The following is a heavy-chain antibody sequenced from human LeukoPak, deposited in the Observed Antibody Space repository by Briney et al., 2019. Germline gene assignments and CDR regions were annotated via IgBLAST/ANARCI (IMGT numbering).Heavy chain of an antibody. J-gene: IGHJ5*02. D-gene: IGHD6-25*01. V-gene: IGHV3-23*01. CDR1: GFTFTNFA. Sequence: GGSLRLSCAVSGFTFTNFAMMWVREAPGKGLQWVSSITGDGATYYADSVRGRFMLSRDTSKNTLYLQMNSLTAEDTALYYCAKGAAAGLVDWFDPWGQGTLVTVSS. CDR2: ITGDGAT. CDR3: AKGAAAGLVDWFDP.